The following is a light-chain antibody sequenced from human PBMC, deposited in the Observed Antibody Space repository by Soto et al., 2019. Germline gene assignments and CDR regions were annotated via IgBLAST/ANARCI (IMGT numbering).Light chain of an antibody. CDR3: QSYDISLRNYV. V-gene: IGLV1-40*01. CDR2: GDN. J-gene: IGLJ1*01. CDR1: TSNIGAPYD. Sequence: QPVLTQPPSVSGAPGQRVSISCTGSTSNIGAPYDVHWYQHLPGTAPKLLIYGDNNRPSGVPDRFSGSKSGTSASLAITRLQAEDEADYYCQSYDISLRNYVFGTGTKVTVL.